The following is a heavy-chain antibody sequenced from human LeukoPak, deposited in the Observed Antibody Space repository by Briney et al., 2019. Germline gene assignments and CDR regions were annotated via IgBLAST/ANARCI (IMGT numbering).Heavy chain of an antibody. CDR2: INHSGSI. V-gene: IGHV4-34*01. Sequence: SETLSLTCAVYGGSFSGYYWSWIRQPPGKGLEWIGEINHSGSINYNPSLKSRVTISVDTSKNQFSLKLSSVTAADTAVYYCASPLVTTGFDPWGQGTLVTVSS. CDR3: ASPLVTTGFDP. D-gene: IGHD4-17*01. J-gene: IGHJ5*02. CDR1: GGSFSGYY.